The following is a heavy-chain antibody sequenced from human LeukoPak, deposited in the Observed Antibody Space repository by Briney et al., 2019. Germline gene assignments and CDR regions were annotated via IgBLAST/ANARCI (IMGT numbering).Heavy chain of an antibody. CDR3: ARDHQEYCSGGSCTYFDY. D-gene: IGHD2-15*01. Sequence: GSLRLSCAASGFTFSSYSMNWVRQAPGKGLEWVSSISSSSSYIYYTDSVKGRFTISRDNAKNSLYLQMNSLRAEDTAVYYCARDHQEYCSGGSCTYFDYWGQGTLVTVSS. J-gene: IGHJ4*02. CDR1: GFTFSSYS. CDR2: ISSSSSYI. V-gene: IGHV3-21*01.